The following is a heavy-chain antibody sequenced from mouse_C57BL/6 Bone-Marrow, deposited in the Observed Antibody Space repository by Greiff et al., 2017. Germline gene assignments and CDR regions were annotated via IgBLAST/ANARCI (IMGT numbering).Heavy chain of an antibody. CDR2: IDPSDSYT. Sequence: QVQLKQPGAELVMPGASVKLSCKASGYTFTSYWMHWVKQRPGQGLEWIGEIDPSDSYTNYNQKFKGKSTLTVDKSSSTAYMQLSSLTSEDSAVYYCARGGYLAWFAYWGQGTLVTVS. CDR3: ARGGYLAWFAY. D-gene: IGHD2-3*01. J-gene: IGHJ3*01. CDR1: GYTFTSYW. V-gene: IGHV1-69*01.